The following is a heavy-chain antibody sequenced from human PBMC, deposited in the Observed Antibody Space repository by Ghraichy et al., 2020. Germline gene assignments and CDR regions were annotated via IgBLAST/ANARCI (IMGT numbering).Heavy chain of an antibody. V-gene: IGHV4-34*01. J-gene: IGHJ4*02. CDR1: GGSFSGYY. D-gene: IGHD5-18*01. CDR2: INHSGST. Sequence: SETLSLTCAVYGGSFSGYYWSWIRQPPGKGLEWIGEINHSGSTNYNPSLKSRVTISVDTSKNQFSLKLSSVTAADTAVYYCARNKRYGPPDYWGQGTLVTVSS. CDR3: ARNKRYGPPDY.